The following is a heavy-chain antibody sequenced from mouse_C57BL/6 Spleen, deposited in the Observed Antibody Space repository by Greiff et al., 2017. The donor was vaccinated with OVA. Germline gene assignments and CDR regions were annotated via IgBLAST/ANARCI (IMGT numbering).Heavy chain of an antibody. V-gene: IGHV7-3*01. J-gene: IGHJ3*01. Sequence: EVKLVESGGGLVQPGGSLSLSCAASGFTFTDYYMSWVRQPPGKALEWLGFIRNKANGYTTEYSASVKGRFTISRDNSQSILYLQMNALRAADSATYYCARGGYSPSWFAYWGQGTLVTVSA. CDR2: IRNKANGYTT. CDR1: GFTFTDYY. CDR3: ARGGYSPSWFAY. D-gene: IGHD2-12*01.